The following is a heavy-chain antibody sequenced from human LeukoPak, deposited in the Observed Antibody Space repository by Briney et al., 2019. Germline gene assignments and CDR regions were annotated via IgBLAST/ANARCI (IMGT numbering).Heavy chain of an antibody. CDR1: GYTFTGYY. CDR3: ARVPMVRGVRSPKKYYYYYMDV. V-gene: IGHV1-8*02. J-gene: IGHJ6*03. D-gene: IGHD3-10*01. Sequence: ASVKVSCKASGYTFTGYYMHWVRQAPGQGLEWMGWINPNSGNTGYAQKFQGRVTMTRNTSISTAYMELSSLRSEDTAVYYCARVPMVRGVRSPKKYYYYYMDVWGKGTTVTISS. CDR2: INPNSGNT.